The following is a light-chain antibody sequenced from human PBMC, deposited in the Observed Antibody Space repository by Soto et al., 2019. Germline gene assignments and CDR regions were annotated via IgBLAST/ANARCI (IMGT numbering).Light chain of an antibody. CDR3: QQYYSIPWT. CDR2: CAS. V-gene: IGKV4-1*01. J-gene: IGKJ1*01. CDR1: QSVLYTSNNKNY. Sequence: DIVMTQSPDSLAVSLGERATINCKSGQSVLYTSNNKNYLAWYQRKPGQPPKLLIYCASTRQIGVPDRFSGSGSGTDFTLTISSLQAEDVAVYYCQQYYSIPWTFGQGTKVEIK.